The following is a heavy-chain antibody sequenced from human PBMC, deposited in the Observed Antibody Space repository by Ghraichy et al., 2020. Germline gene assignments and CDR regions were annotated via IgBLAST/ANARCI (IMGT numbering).Heavy chain of an antibody. Sequence: SETLSLTCTVSGGSFSSTNYYWGWIRQPPGKGLEWIGSIYYSGSTYYNPSLESRVTMSVDTSKYQFSLRLTSVTAADTAVYYCPRLRGSWYSGWFVYWFDRWGQGTLVTVSS. J-gene: IGHJ5*02. CDR3: PRLRGSWYSGWFVYWFDR. D-gene: IGHD6-19*01. CDR1: GGSFSSTNYY. CDR2: IYYSGST. V-gene: IGHV4-39*07.